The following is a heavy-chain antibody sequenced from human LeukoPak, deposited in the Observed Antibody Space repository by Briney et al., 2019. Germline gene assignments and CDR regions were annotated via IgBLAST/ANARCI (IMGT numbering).Heavy chain of an antibody. CDR1: GFTFSSYE. Sequence: GGSLRLSCAASGFTFSSYEMNWVRQAPGKGLEWVSYISSSGSTIYYADSVKGRFTISRDNAKNSLYLQMNSLRAEDTALYYCAREMTRNYYYMDVWGKGTTVTVSS. CDR2: ISSSGSTI. D-gene: IGHD4-11*01. CDR3: AREMTRNYYYMDV. V-gene: IGHV3-48*03. J-gene: IGHJ6*03.